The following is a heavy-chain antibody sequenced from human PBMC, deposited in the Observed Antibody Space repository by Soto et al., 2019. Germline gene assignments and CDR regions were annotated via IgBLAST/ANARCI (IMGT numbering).Heavy chain of an antibody. D-gene: IGHD3-16*01. CDR3: ARDLNGAAVGGY. CDR1: GYTFINHG. Sequence: QVQLVQSGAEVRKPGASVKVSCKSSGYTFINHGIFWVRQAPGQGLEWMAWIYPYNGNTNYAQKFLGRVTLTTDTSTSTAYMDLRSLTSDDTAIYYCARDLNGAAVGGYWGQGTLVTVSS. V-gene: IGHV1-18*01. CDR2: IYPYNGNT. J-gene: IGHJ4*02.